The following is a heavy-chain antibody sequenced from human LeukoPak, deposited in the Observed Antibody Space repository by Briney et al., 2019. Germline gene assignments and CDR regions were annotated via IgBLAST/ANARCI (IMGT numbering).Heavy chain of an antibody. V-gene: IGHV1-18*01. D-gene: IGHD6-6*01. CDR2: ISAYNGNT. CDR1: AYTFTSYG. J-gene: IGHJ6*02. CDR3: ARSLEYSSSQYYYYGMDV. Sequence: ASVKVSCKASAYTFTSYGISWVRQAPGQGLEWMGWISAYNGNTNYAQKLQGRVTMTTDTSTSTAYMELRSLRSDDTAVYYCARSLEYSSSQYYYYGMDVWGQGTTVTVSS.